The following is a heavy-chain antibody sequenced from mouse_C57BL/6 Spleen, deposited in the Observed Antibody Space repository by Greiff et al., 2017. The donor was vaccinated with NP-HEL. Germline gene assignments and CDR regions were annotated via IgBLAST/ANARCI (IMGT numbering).Heavy chain of an antibody. J-gene: IGHJ3*01. CDR3: ARNDWDGEGFAY. Sequence: VQLKQSGPVLVKPGASVKMSCKASGYTFTDYYMNWVKQSHGKSLEWIGVINPYNGGTSYNQKFKGKATLTVDKSSSTAYMELNSLTSEDSAVYYCARNDWDGEGFAYWGQGTLVTVSA. D-gene: IGHD4-1*01. V-gene: IGHV1-19*01. CDR2: INPYNGGT. CDR1: GYTFTDYY.